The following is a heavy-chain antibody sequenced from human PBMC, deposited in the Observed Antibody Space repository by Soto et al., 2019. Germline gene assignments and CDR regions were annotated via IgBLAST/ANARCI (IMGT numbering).Heavy chain of an antibody. CDR3: ARAWNYYASSGPLDY. CDR2: IYYSGST. J-gene: IGHJ4*02. Sequence: SETLSLTCTVSGGSISSYYWSWIRQPPGKGLEWIGYIYYSGSTNYNPSLKSRVTISVDTSKNQFSLKLSSVTAADTAVYYCARAWNYYASSGPLDYWGLGTLVTVS. V-gene: IGHV4-59*01. D-gene: IGHD3-22*01. CDR1: GGSISSYY.